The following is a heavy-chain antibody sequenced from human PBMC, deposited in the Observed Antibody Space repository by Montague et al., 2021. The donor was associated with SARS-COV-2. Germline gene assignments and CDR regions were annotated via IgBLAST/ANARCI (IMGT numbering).Heavy chain of an antibody. Sequence: SETLSLTCTVSGGSTSSYYWSWIRQPPGKGLEWIGYIYYSGSTNYNPSLKSRVTISVDTSKNQFSLKLSSVTAADTAVYYCARETMTADAFDIWGQGTMVTVSS. CDR1: GGSTSSYY. CDR3: ARETMTADAFDI. CDR2: IYYSGST. D-gene: IGHD1-14*01. J-gene: IGHJ3*02. V-gene: IGHV4-59*01.